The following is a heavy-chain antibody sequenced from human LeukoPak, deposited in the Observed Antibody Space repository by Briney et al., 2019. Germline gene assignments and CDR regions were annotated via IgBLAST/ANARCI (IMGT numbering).Heavy chain of an antibody. CDR2: ISWDGGST. Sequence: GGSLRLSCAASGFTFDDYAMHWVRQAPGKGLEWVSLISWDGGSTYYADSVKGRFTISRDNSKNSLYLQMNSLRAEDTALYYCAKDKGDDPYYYYYYMDVWGKGTTVTVSS. CDR1: GFTFDDYA. J-gene: IGHJ6*03. CDR3: AKDKGDDPYYYYYYMDV. V-gene: IGHV3-43D*03. D-gene: IGHD3-16*01.